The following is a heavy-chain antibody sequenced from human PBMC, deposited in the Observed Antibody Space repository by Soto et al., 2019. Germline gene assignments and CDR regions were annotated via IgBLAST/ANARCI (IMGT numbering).Heavy chain of an antibody. J-gene: IGHJ4*02. D-gene: IGHD6-25*01. CDR1: GATFTSYA. CDR3: SIGGGTFDD. Sequence: QEQLVQSGAEVKKPGSSVKVSCKASGATFTSYAISWVRQALGKGLEWMGGTIPIFGTANYAQKFQGRVTITADESTSTAYMELSSLRSEDTAVYYCSIGGGTFDDWGQGTLVTVSS. CDR2: TIPIFGTA. V-gene: IGHV1-69*01.